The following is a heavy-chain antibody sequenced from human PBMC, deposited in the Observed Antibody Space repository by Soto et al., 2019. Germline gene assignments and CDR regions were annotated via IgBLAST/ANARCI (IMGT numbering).Heavy chain of an antibody. CDR2: INAGNGNT. D-gene: IGHD3-3*01. V-gene: IGHV1-3*01. Sequence: ASVKVSCKASGYTFTSYAMHWVRQAPGQRLEWMGWINAGNGNTKYSQKFQGRVTITRDTSASTAYMELSSLRSEDTAVYYCARVDREWLFSRSYYYYYMDAWGKGTTVTVSS. CDR3: ARVDREWLFSRSYYYYYMDA. J-gene: IGHJ6*03. CDR1: GYTFTSYA.